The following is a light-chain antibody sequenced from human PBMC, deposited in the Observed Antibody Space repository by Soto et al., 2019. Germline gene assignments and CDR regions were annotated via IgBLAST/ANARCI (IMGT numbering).Light chain of an antibody. CDR3: QQYNNWLWT. V-gene: IGKV3-15*01. CDR1: QRVSTN. J-gene: IGKJ1*01. Sequence: ETVLTQSPGTLSLSPGERATLSCRASQRVSTNLAWYQQKPGQAPRLRIYGAATRATGISARFSGSGSGTEFTLTTSSLQSEDFAVYYCQQYNNWLWTFGQGTKVDIK. CDR2: GAA.